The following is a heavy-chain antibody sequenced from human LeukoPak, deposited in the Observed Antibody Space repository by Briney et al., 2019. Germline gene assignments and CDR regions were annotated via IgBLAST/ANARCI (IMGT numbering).Heavy chain of an antibody. CDR2: MNPNSGAT. J-gene: IGHJ4*02. Sequence: ASVKVSCKASGYTFTNYDFNWVRQATGQGLEWMGWMNPNSGATGYAQKFQGRVTMTRDNSITTAYMELSSLRSEDTAVYYCARWLVRGSRSSYFDYWGQGTLVTVSS. CDR1: GYTFTNYD. V-gene: IGHV1-8*01. CDR3: ARWLVRGSRSSYFDY. D-gene: IGHD6-6*01.